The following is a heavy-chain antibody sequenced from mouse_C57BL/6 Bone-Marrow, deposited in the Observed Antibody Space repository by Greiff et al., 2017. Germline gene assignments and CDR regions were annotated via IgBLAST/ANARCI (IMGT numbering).Heavy chain of an antibody. J-gene: IGHJ3*01. CDR2: ISDGGSYT. V-gene: IGHV5-4*01. Sequence: GQGVESGGGLVKPGGSLKLSCAASGFTFSSYAMSWVRQTPEKRLEWVATISDGGSYTYYPDNVKGRFTISRDNAKNNLYLQMSHLKSEDTAMYYCARSITTVVEGFAYWGQGTLVTVSA. CDR1: GFTFSSYA. CDR3: ARSITTVVEGFAY. D-gene: IGHD1-1*01.